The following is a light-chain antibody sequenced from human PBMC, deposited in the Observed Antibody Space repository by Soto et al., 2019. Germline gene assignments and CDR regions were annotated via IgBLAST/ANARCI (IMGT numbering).Light chain of an antibody. V-gene: IGKV1-9*01. J-gene: IGKJ2*01. CDR3: QQLDSYPYT. CDR2: AAS. CDR1: RGISSY. Sequence: DIQLTQSPSFLSASVGDRVTMTCRASRGISSYLAWFQQIPGKPPKLVIYAASTLQPGVPSRFSGGGSGTEFTLTISSLQPEDFATYYCQQLDSYPYTFGQGTKLEIK.